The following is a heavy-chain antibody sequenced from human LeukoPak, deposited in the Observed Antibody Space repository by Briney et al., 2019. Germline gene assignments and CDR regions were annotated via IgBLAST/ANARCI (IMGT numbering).Heavy chain of an antibody. D-gene: IGHD6-13*01. J-gene: IGHJ5*02. CDR3: ARLGQQLLLDWFDP. CDR2: VYYDGSI. CDR1: GGSLSTSCYY. Sequence: SDTLSLTCTVSGGSLSTSCYYWAWIRQSPGKPLEWIGDVYYDGSIYYHPSLKSRVTISADMSKNQFSLKLSSVTAADTGVYYRARLGQQLLLDWFDPWGQGTRVTVSS. V-gene: IGHV4-39*07.